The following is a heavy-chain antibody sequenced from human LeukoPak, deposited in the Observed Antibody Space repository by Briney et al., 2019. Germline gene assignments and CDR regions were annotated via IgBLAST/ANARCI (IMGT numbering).Heavy chain of an antibody. Sequence: GGSLRLSCAASGFIFSNSAMHWVRQAPGKGLEWVAVISYDGSNKYYADSVKGRFTISRDNSKNTLYLQMNSLRAEDTAIYYCARDLLYSGSYSWYFDLWGRGTPVTVSS. CDR3: ARDLLYSGSYSWYFDL. J-gene: IGHJ2*01. V-gene: IGHV3-30*03. CDR1: GFIFSNSA. D-gene: IGHD1-26*01. CDR2: ISYDGSNK.